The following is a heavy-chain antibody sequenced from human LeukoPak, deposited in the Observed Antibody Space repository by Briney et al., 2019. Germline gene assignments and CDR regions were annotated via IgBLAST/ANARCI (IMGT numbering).Heavy chain of an antibody. CDR1: GVTFSSYG. CDR3: AKDIMIVVVTAPDF. Sequence: GGSLRLSCAACGVTFSSYGMHWVRQAPGKGLEWVAVISYDGSNKYYADSVKGRFTISRDNSKNTLSLQMNSLRAEDTAVYNCAKDIMIVVVTAPDFWGQGTLVTVSS. V-gene: IGHV3-30*18. CDR2: ISYDGSNK. J-gene: IGHJ4*02. D-gene: IGHD3-22*01.